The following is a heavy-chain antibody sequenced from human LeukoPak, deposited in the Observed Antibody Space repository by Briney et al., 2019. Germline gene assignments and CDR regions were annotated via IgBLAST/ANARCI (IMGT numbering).Heavy chain of an antibody. CDR2: ISSSSSYI. CDR1: GFTFISYI. CDR3: ARGDGSGSYYLLSDF. Sequence: GGSLRLSCSASGFTFISYIKNWVRQAPGKGLEGVSFISSSSSYIYYADSVKGRFTISRDNAKNSLYLQMNSLRAEGTAVYYCARGDGSGSYYLLSDFWGQGTLVTVSS. J-gene: IGHJ4*02. V-gene: IGHV3-21*01. D-gene: IGHD3-10*01.